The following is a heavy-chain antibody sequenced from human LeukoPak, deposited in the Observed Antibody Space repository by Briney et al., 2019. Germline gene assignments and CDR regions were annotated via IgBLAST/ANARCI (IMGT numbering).Heavy chain of an antibody. CDR3: ARRNDFDI. J-gene: IGHJ3*02. CDR1: GGSVSSATYY. V-gene: IGHV4-61*01. CDR2: IYYSGNT. Sequence: SETLSLTCTVSGGSVSSATYYWSWIRQPPGKGLEWIGNIYYSGNTNYNPSLKSRVTISVDTSKNQFSLKLSSVTAADTAVYYCARRNDFDIWGQGTMVTVSS.